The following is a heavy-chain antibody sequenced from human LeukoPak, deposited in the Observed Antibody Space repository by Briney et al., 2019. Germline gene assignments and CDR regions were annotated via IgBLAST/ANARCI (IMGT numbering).Heavy chain of an antibody. V-gene: IGHV3-30*18. Sequence: GGSLRLSCAASGFTFSSYGMHWVRQAPGKGLEWVAVISYDGSNKYCADSVKGRFTISRDNAKNSLYLQMNSLRAEDTAVYYCAELGITMIGGVWGKGTTVTISS. CDR3: AELGITMIGGV. CDR1: GFTFSSYG. CDR2: ISYDGSNK. J-gene: IGHJ6*04. D-gene: IGHD3-10*02.